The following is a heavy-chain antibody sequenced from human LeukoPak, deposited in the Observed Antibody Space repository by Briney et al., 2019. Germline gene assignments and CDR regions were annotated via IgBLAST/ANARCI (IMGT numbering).Heavy chain of an antibody. CDR2: FDPEDGET. D-gene: IGHD3-3*01. J-gene: IGHJ1*01. V-gene: IGHV1-24*01. CDR1: GYTFTELS. CDR3: ATASLKLWSGYFEYFQH. Sequence: ASVKVSCKVSGYTFTELSMHWVRQAPGKGLEWMGGFDPEDGETIYAQKFQGRVTMTEDTSTDTAYMELSSLRSEDTAVYYCATASLKLWSGYFEYFQHWGQGTLVTVSS.